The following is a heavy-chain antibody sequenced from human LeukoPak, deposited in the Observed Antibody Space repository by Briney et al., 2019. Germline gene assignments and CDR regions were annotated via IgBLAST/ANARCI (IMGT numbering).Heavy chain of an antibody. D-gene: IGHD5-18*01. CDR2: KKKDGSEK. Sequence: VGSLRVSCAASGFTFSSYWMSWVRQAPGKGLEWVASKKKDGSEKYYVGSVKGRLTISRDNAKKTLYLQINSLTAEDTAVYYCARHLSGVTGYTYGRVIDYWGQGTLVTVSS. CDR1: GFTFSSYW. J-gene: IGHJ4*02. V-gene: IGHV3-7*01. CDR3: ARHLSGVTGYTYGRVIDY.